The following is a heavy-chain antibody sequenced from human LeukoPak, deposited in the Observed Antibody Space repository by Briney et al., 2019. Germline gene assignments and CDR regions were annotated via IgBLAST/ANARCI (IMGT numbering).Heavy chain of an antibody. CDR2: IYHSGST. J-gene: IGHJ5*02. D-gene: IGHD3-22*01. V-gene: IGHV4-30-2*01. Sequence: SETLSLTCAVSGGSISSGGYSWSWIRQPPGKGLEWIGYIYHSGSTYYNPSLKSRVTISVDRSKNQFSLKLSSVTAADTAVYYCAREDYDSSGNNWFDPWGQGTLVTVSS. CDR1: GGSISSGGYS. CDR3: AREDYDSSGNNWFDP.